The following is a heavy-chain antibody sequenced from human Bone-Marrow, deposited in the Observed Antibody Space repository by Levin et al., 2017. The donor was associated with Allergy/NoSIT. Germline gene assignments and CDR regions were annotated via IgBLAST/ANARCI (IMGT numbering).Heavy chain of an antibody. V-gene: IGHV3-23*01. D-gene: IGHD3-16*01. CDR3: AKDVFGGVRLGFDF. CDR2: INAVGDDL. J-gene: IGHJ4*02. Sequence: PGKGLEWVSAINAVGDDLYYADSVKGRFIISRDNSRYTLYLQMASLRAADTAIYYCAKDVFGGVRLGFDFWGQGALVTVSS.